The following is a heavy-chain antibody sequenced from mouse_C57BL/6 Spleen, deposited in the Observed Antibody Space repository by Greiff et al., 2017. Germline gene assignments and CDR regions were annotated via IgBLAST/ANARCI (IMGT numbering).Heavy chain of an antibody. V-gene: IGHV1-80*01. CDR2: IYPGDGDT. CDR1: GYAFSSYW. Sequence: QVQLQESGAELVKPGASVKISCKASGYAFSSYWMNWVKQRPGKGLEWIGQIYPGDGDTNYNVKFKGKATLTADKSSSTAYMQLTSLTSEDSAVYLCARNVSYAMDYWGQGTSVTVSS. J-gene: IGHJ4*01. CDR3: ARNVSYAMDY.